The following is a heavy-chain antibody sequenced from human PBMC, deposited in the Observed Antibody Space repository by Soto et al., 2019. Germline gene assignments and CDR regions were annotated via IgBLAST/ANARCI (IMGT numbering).Heavy chain of an antibody. CDR3: ARVINSRAAGWFDP. Sequence: QVQLQESGPGLVKPSQPLSLTCTVSGGSITSGGYYWSWIRQHPGKGLEWIGYIYYSGSTYYNPSLKARVTKLGDTSKNQFSPKLSYVTAADTAGYDWARVINSRAAGWFDPWGQGTLVTVSS. D-gene: IGHD6-13*01. V-gene: IGHV4-31*03. CDR2: IYYSGST. CDR1: GGSITSGGYY. J-gene: IGHJ5*02.